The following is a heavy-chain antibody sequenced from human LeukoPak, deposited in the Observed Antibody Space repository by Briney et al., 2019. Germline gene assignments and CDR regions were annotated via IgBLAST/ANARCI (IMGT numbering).Heavy chain of an antibody. Sequence: GGSLRLSCAASGFTFSSYAMHWVRQAPGKGLEWVAVISYDGSNKYYADSVKGRFTISRDNSKNTLYLQMNSLRAEDTAVYYCARDAFGWSPQEYYFDYWGQGTLVTVSS. D-gene: IGHD6-19*01. CDR1: GFTFSSYA. J-gene: IGHJ4*02. V-gene: IGHV3-30*04. CDR2: ISYDGSNK. CDR3: ARDAFGWSPQEYYFDY.